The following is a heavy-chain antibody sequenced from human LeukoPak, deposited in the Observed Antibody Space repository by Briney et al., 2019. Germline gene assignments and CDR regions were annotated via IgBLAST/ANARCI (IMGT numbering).Heavy chain of an antibody. CDR2: ISGSGLST. V-gene: IGHV3-23*01. D-gene: IGHD3-22*01. J-gene: IGHJ4*02. CDR1: GFTFSSYA. CDR3: ARDRALYDSRRGYYYTEDDY. Sequence: AGGSLRLSCAASGFTFSSYAMSWVRQAPGKGLEWVSAISGSGLSTYYADSVKGRFTISRDNSKNTLYLQMNSLRGDNTAVYYCARDRALYDSRRGYYYTEDDYWGQGTLVTVSS.